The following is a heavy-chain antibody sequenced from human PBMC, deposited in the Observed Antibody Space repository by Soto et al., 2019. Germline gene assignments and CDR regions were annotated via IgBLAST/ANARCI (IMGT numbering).Heavy chain of an antibody. J-gene: IGHJ4*02. D-gene: IGHD5-12*01. V-gene: IGHV1-8*01. CDR1: GYTFTSYD. CDR2: MNPNSGNT. Sequence: QGRLVQSGAQVKKPGASVKVSCKASGYTFTSYDITWVRQATGQGLELMGWMNPNSGNTGYAQKFQGRVTMTRNTSISTAYMELSSLRSEDTAVYYCARGGYSGYDYYFDYWGQGTLVTVSS. CDR3: ARGGYSGYDYYFDY.